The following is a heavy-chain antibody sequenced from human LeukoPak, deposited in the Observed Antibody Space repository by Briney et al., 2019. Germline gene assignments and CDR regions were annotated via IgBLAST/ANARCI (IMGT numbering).Heavy chain of an antibody. D-gene: IGHD5-18*01. Sequence: GGSLRLSCVASGFTFSSRDWMTWVRQAPGKGLEWVANIKKDGSEKYYVDSVKGRFTISRDNAKTSLYLQMNSLRAEDTAVYYCARDLSGVTGYTYGRGIDYWGQGTLVTVFS. J-gene: IGHJ4*02. CDR1: GFTFSSRDW. V-gene: IGHV3-7*01. CDR3: ARDLSGVTGYTYGRGIDY. CDR2: IKKDGSEK.